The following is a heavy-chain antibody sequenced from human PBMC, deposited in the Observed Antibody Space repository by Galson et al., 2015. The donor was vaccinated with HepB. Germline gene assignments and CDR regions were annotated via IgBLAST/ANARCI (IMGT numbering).Heavy chain of an antibody. Sequence: SLRLSCAASGFTFSSYRMSWVRQAPGKGLEWVANIKQDGSEKYYVDSVKGRFTISRDNAKNSLYLQMNSLRAEDTAVYYCARDPRSFYYDSSGYYWGGRYFDLWGRGTLVTVSS. D-gene: IGHD3-22*01. J-gene: IGHJ2*01. CDR2: IKQDGSEK. CDR3: ARDPRSFYYDSSGYYWGGRYFDL. V-gene: IGHV3-7*03. CDR1: GFTFSSYR.